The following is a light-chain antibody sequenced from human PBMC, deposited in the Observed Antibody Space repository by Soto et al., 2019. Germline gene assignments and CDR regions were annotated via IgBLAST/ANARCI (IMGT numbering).Light chain of an antibody. J-gene: IGKJ1*01. Sequence: DIQMTQSPSSLSASVGDRVTITCRASQSISSYLNWYQQKPGKAPKLLIHAASSLQSGVPSRFSGSGSGTDFTLTISSLQPEDFATYYCQQYESYPWTFGQGTKVDIK. CDR1: QSISSY. CDR3: QQYESYPWT. CDR2: AAS. V-gene: IGKV1-39*01.